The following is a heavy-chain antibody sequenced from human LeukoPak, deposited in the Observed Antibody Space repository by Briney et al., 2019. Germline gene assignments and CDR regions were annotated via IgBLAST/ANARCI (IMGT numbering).Heavy chain of an antibody. CDR1: GFTFSSNW. Sequence: GGSLRLSCAASGFTFSSNWMHWVRQAPGKGLECVSAITGDGGRTYYADSVKGRFTISRDNSKNTLYLQMNSLRAEDTAVYYCVKDPFYGGNPLYYFDYWGQGTLVTVSS. D-gene: IGHD4-23*01. CDR3: VKDPFYGGNPLYYFDY. J-gene: IGHJ4*02. CDR2: ITGDGGRT. V-gene: IGHV3-64D*06.